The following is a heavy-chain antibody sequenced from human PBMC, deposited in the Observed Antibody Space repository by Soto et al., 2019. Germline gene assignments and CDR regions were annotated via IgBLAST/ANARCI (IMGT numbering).Heavy chain of an antibody. V-gene: IGHV5-51*01. Sequence: PGESLKISCKASGYSFSDYWIGWVRQMPGRGLEWMGIIYPGDSDTRYSASFQGQVTISADKSISTTFLQCSSLKASDTAMYYCARQEGNTLLLYYGMDVWCQGNRVIVSS. J-gene: IGHJ6*02. CDR3: ARQEGNTLLLYYGMDV. CDR2: IYPGDSDT. CDR1: GYSFSDYW.